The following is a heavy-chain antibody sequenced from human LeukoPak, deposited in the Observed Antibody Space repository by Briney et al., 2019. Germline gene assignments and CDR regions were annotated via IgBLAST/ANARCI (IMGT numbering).Heavy chain of an antibody. CDR2: ISGSGGST. CDR1: GFTFSSYE. J-gene: IGHJ4*02. D-gene: IGHD3-22*01. CDR3: AKDTPTYYYDSSGFDY. V-gene: IGHV3-23*01. Sequence: GGSLRLSCAASGFTFSSYEMSWVRQAPGKGLEWVSAISGSGGSTYYADSVKGRFTISRDNSKDTLYLQMNSLRAEDTAVYYCAKDTPTYYYDSSGFDYWGQGTLVTVSS.